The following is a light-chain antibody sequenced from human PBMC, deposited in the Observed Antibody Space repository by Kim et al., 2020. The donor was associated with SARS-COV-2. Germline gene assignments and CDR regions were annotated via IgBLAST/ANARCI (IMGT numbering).Light chain of an antibody. V-gene: IGLV2-8*01. CDR2: DVT. Sequence: LTQPPSASGSPGQSVDISCTGTSSDVGRYNYVSWYQHHPGKAPKLIIYDVTKRPTGVPDRFSGSKSGNTASLTVSGLQAEDEADYYCSSYAGRNDLVFGGGTKVTVL. J-gene: IGLJ2*01. CDR1: SSDVGRYNY. CDR3: SSYAGRNDLV.